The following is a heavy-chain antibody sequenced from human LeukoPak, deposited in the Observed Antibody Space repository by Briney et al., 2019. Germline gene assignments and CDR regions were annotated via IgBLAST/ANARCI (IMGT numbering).Heavy chain of an antibody. CDR2: IYYSGST. Sequence: SETLSLTCTVSGGSISSGDYYWSWIRQPPGKGLEWMGCIYYSGSTYYNPSLKSRVTISVDTSKNQFSLKLSSVTAADTAVYYCARVGGSGSYYYFDYWGQGTLVTVSS. V-gene: IGHV4-30-4*01. D-gene: IGHD3-10*01. CDR3: ARVGGSGSYYYFDY. J-gene: IGHJ4*02. CDR1: GGSISSGDYY.